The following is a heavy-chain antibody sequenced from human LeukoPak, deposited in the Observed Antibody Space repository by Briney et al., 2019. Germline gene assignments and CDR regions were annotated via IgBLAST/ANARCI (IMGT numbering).Heavy chain of an antibody. Sequence: SETLSLTCTVSGGSISGYYWRWIRQPAGKGLEWIGRMSTSGNSNYIPSLVSRVTMSVDTSKNQFSLNLSSVTAADTVVYYCARESGSMRWFDPWGQGTLVTVSS. V-gene: IGHV4-4*07. CDR3: ARESGSMRWFDP. J-gene: IGHJ5*02. CDR2: MSTSGNS. D-gene: IGHD6-25*01. CDR1: GGSISGYY.